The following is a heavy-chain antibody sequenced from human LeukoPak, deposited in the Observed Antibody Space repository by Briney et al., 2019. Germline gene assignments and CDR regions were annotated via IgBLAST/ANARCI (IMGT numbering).Heavy chain of an antibody. CDR2: ISGSGGST. J-gene: IGHJ5*02. D-gene: IGHD3-16*01. Sequence: GSLRLSCAASGFTFSSYAMSWVRQAPGKGLEWVSAISGSGGSTYYADSVKGRFTISRDNSENTLYLQMNSLRAEDTAVYYCAKVKGASNWFDPWGQGTLVTVSS. V-gene: IGHV3-23*01. CDR3: AKVKGASNWFDP. CDR1: GFTFSSYA.